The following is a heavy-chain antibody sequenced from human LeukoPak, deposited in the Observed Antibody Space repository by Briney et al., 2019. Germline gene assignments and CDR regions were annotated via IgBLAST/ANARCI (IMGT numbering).Heavy chain of an antibody. D-gene: IGHD3-22*01. V-gene: IGHV4-34*01. J-gene: IGHJ4*02. CDR1: GGSFSGYY. CDR2: INHSGST. CDR3: ARLPSYYYDSSGIDY. Sequence: SETLSLTCAVYGGSFSGYYWSWIRQPPGKGLEWIGEINHSGSTYYNPSLKSRVTISVDTSKNQFSLKLSSVTAADTAVYYCARLPSYYYDSSGIDYWGQGTLVTVSS.